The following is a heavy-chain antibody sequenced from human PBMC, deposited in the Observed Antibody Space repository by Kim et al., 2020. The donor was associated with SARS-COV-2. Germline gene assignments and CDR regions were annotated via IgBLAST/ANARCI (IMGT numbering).Heavy chain of an antibody. D-gene: IGHD1-1*01. CDR2: GGPP. J-gene: IGHJ6*02. Sequence: GGPPYLADSRGDGFTISRDNSKNTLYLQLNSLRADDTAIFYCVRSNFMDVWGQGTTVTVSS. V-gene: IGHV3-23*01. CDR3: VRSNFMDV.